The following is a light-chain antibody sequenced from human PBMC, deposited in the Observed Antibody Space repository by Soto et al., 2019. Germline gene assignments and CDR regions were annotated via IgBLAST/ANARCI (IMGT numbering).Light chain of an antibody. CDR3: QQYNNLPYT. V-gene: IGKV1-33*01. CDR1: QDISNL. J-gene: IGKJ2*01. CDR2: GAS. Sequence: DLQMTQSPSSLSASVGDRVTITCQASQDISNLLNWYQQKPGKAPKLLIYGASNLETGVPSRFSGSGSGTDFTFTISSLQPEDIATYYCQQYNNLPYTFGQGTKPEIK.